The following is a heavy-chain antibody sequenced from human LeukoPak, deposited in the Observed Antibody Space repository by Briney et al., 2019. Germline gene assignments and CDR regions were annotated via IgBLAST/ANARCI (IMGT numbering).Heavy chain of an antibody. CDR1: GGTFSSYA. D-gene: IGHD3-3*01. J-gene: IGHJ3*02. V-gene: IGHV1-69*06. CDR2: IIPIFGTA. CDR3: ARPRVVMREGDAFDI. Sequence: EASVKVSCKASGGTFSSYAISWVRQAPGQGLEWMGGIIPIFGTANYAQKFQGRVTITADKSTSTAYMELSSLRSEDTAVYYCARPRVVMREGDAFDIWGQGTMVTVSS.